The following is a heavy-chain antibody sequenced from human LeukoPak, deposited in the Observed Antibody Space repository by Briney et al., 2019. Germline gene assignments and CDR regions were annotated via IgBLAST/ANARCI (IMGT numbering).Heavy chain of an antibody. CDR1: GYTFTGYY. D-gene: IGHD3-10*01. Sequence: SVKVSCKASGYTFTGYYMHWVRQAPGQGLEWMGGIIPIFGTANYAQKFQGRVTITADKSTSTAYMELSSLRSEDTAVYYCARQTMVRGVTDAFDIWGQGTMVTVSS. J-gene: IGHJ3*02. V-gene: IGHV1-69*06. CDR3: ARQTMVRGVTDAFDI. CDR2: IIPIFGTA.